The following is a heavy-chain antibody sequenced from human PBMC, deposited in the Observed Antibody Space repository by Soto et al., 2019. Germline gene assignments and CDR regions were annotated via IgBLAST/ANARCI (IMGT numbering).Heavy chain of an antibody. D-gene: IGHD3-9*01. CDR3: TSRAPLLRYFDWLSDAFDI. CDR1: GFTFSNAW. J-gene: IGHJ3*02. CDR2: IKSKTDGGTT. V-gene: IGHV3-15*01. Sequence: AGGSLRLSCAASGFTFSNAWMSWVRQAPGKGLEWVGRIKSKTDGGTTDYAAPVKGRFTISRDDSKNTLYLQMNSLKTEDTAVYYCTSRAPLLRYFDWLSDAFDIWGQGTMVTVSS.